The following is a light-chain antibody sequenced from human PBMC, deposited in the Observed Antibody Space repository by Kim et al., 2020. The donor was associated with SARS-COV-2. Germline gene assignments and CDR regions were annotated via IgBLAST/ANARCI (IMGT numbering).Light chain of an antibody. J-gene: IGLJ3*02. CDR1: RLGDKY. Sequence: SYELTQPPSVSVSPGQTASITCSGDRLGDKYVCWYQQKPGQSPVVVIYEDSKRPSGIPERFSGSNSGNTATLTISGTQAMDEADYYCQAWDSSTGVFGGGTKLTVL. CDR2: EDS. V-gene: IGLV3-1*01. CDR3: QAWDSSTGV.